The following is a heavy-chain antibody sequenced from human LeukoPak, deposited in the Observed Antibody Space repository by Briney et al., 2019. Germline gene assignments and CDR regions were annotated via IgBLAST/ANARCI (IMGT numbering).Heavy chain of an antibody. CDR3: ARRSKGSAIWYYFDY. J-gene: IGHJ4*02. CDR1: GFSFSSYG. Sequence: GGSLRLSCAASGFSFSSYGINWVRQAPGKGLEWVSGISGSGDITYYADSVKGRFTISRDNSRNTLYLQMNSLRAEDTAVYYCARRSKGSAIWYYFDYWGQGTLVTVSS. V-gene: IGHV3-23*01. D-gene: IGHD6-13*01. CDR2: ISGSGDIT.